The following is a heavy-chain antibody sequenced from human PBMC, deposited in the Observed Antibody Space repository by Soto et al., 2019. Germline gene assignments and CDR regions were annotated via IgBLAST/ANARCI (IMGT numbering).Heavy chain of an antibody. CDR1: GGSINSGDYY. CDR2: IYYSGST. Sequence: PSETLSLTCTVSGGSINSGDYYWSWIRQPPGKGLEWIGYIYYSGSTYHNPSLKSRINISVDTSKNQFSLKLSSVTAADTAVYYCATVPTYYYDRSGYANDFDMWGQGTTVTVSS. CDR3: ATVPTYYYDRSGYANDFDM. D-gene: IGHD3-22*01. V-gene: IGHV4-30-4*01. J-gene: IGHJ3*02.